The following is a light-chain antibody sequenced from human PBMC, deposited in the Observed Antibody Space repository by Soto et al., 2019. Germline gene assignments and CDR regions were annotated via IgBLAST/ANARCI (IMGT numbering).Light chain of an antibody. CDR2: GAS. CDR3: QQYGSCPGYT. V-gene: IGKV3-20*01. CDR1: QSVSSSY. J-gene: IGKJ2*01. Sequence: EIVLTQSPGTLSLSPGERATLSCRASQSVSSSYLAWYQQKPGQAPRLLIYGASSRATGIPDRFSGSGSGTDFTLTISRLEPEDFAVYYCQQYGSCPGYTFGQGTKLEIK.